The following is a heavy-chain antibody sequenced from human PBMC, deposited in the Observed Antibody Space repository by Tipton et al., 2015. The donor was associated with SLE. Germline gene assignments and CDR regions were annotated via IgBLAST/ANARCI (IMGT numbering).Heavy chain of an antibody. CDR2: INPKSGGT. V-gene: IGHV1-2*02. Sequence: QSGAEVKKPGASVKVSCKASGYSFTDYFTHWVRQAPGQGLEWMGWINPKSGGTNYAQKFRGRVTMTRDRSITTAYMELSSLRSDDTAVYFCARETTQTRDGMDVWGQGTTVIVSS. D-gene: IGHD1-1*01. J-gene: IGHJ6*02. CDR3: ARETTQTRDGMDV. CDR1: GYSFTDYF.